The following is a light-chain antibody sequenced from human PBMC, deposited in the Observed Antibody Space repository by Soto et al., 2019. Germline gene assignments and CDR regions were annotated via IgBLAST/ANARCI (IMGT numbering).Light chain of an antibody. CDR2: AAS. CDR1: QSIAIY. V-gene: IGKV1-39*01. J-gene: IGKJ2*01. Sequence: DIQMTQSPSSLSASVGDRVTITCRASQSIAIYLNWYQQKPGKGPNLLIYAASSLQSGVPSRFSGSGSGTDFTLTISNLQPEDVATYFCQQTYTIPQYTFGQGTKLEIK. CDR3: QQTYTIPQYT.